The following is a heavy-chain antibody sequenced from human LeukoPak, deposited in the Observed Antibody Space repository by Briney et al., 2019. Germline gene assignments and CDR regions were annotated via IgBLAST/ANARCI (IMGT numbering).Heavy chain of an antibody. Sequence: GGSLRLSCAASGFTFSSYGMSWVRQAPGKGLEWVSIIYSGGSTYYADSVKGRFTISRDNSKNTLYLQRNSLRADDTAVYYCAKGPQNYYGSGNDYWGQGTLVTVSS. V-gene: IGHV3-23*03. D-gene: IGHD3-10*01. CDR1: GFTFSSYG. J-gene: IGHJ4*02. CDR2: IYSGGST. CDR3: AKGPQNYYGSGNDY.